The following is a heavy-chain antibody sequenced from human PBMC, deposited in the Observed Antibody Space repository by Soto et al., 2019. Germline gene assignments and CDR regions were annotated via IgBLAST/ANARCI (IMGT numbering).Heavy chain of an antibody. J-gene: IGHJ4*02. CDR1: GFTFSSYA. Sequence: EVQLLESGGGLVQPGGSLRLSCVASGFTFSSYAMNWVRQAPGKGLEWGAAITGSGDRTYYADSVRGRFTISRDNSKNTLFLQMNSLRAEDTAVYFCANDHRDYRLTWPFDYWGQGTLVTVSS. V-gene: IGHV3-23*01. CDR2: ITGSGDRT. CDR3: ANDHRDYRLTWPFDY. D-gene: IGHD3-10*01.